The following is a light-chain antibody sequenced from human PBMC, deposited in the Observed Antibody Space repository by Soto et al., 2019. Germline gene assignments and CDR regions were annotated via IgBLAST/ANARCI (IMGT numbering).Light chain of an antibody. CDR3: HQYGSSPAT. CDR1: QSVNNNY. Sequence: EIVLTHAPGTLSFSPGERATLSFGASQSVNNNYLAWYQQKPGQAPRLLIFGASRRATGIPDRFSGSGSGTDFTLTISRLEPEDFAVYYCHQYGSSPATFGQGTKVDIK. V-gene: IGKV3-20*01. CDR2: GAS. J-gene: IGKJ1*01.